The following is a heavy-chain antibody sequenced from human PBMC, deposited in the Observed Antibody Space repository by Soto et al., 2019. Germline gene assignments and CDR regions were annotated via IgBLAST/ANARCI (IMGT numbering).Heavy chain of an antibody. CDR2: IWYDGSNT. D-gene: IGHD5-12*01. V-gene: IGHV3-33*08. J-gene: IGHJ4*02. CDR1: GFTFSSYA. Sequence: HPGGSLRLSCAASGFTFSSYAMSWVRQAPGKGLEWVAIIWYDGSNTYYADSVKGRFTISRDNSKNTLYLQMSSLRAEDTAVYYCARGGDGYKGPFDYWGQGTLVTVSS. CDR3: ARGGDGYKGPFDY.